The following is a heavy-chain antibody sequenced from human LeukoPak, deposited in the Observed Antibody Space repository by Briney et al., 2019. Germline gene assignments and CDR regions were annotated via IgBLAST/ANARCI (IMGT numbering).Heavy chain of an antibody. J-gene: IGHJ4*02. CDR3: ARGGASSIPLDY. Sequence: PSETLSLTCTVSGGSIGGNSYWSWIRQPPGKGPEWIGHISNSGSTYYSPSLSSRVTISLDTPKSQFSLKLRSVTAADTAVYYCARGGASSIPLDYWGRGTPVTVSS. V-gene: IGHV4-61*01. D-gene: IGHD1-26*01. CDR2: ISNSGST. CDR1: GGSIGGNSY.